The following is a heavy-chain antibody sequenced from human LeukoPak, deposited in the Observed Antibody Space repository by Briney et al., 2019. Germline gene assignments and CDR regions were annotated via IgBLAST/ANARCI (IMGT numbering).Heavy chain of an antibody. CDR1: GFIFSDYY. D-gene: IGHD2-2*01. J-gene: IGHJ4*02. Sequence: GGSLRLSCAASGFIFSDYYISWIRQAPGKGLEWVSYISSSGNNIYHADSVKGRFTISRDNAKNSLYLQMNSLRAEDTAVYYCARGGDEIVVVPGASYYWGQGTLVTVSS. CDR3: ARGGDEIVVVPGASYY. V-gene: IGHV3-11*04. CDR2: ISSSGNNI.